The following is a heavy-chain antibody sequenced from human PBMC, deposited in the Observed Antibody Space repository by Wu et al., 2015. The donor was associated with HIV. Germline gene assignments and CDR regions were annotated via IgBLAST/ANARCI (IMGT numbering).Heavy chain of an antibody. Sequence: QVQLVQSGAEVKKPGASVKVSCKTSGYTFTSYGLSWVRQAPGQGLEYMGWITAYNGLTDYAQRFEGRITMTTSTNVAYLELRGLRSDDTAVYYCARDPFPIPDDLXYNYHGLDVWGQGTTVTVSS. CDR2: ITAYNGLT. V-gene: IGHV1-18*01. D-gene: IGHD2-2*01. CDR1: GYTFTSYG. J-gene: IGHJ6*02. CDR3: ARDPFPIPDDLXYNYHGLDV.